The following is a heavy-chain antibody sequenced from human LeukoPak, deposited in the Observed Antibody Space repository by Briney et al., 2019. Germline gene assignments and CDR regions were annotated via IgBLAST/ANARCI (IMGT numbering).Heavy chain of an antibody. D-gene: IGHD3-10*01. CDR3: AKDYGSGSYCHY. Sequence: GGSLRLPCAASGFTFSSYSMNWVRQAPGKGLEWVSSISSSSSYIYYADSVKGRFTISRDNAKNSLYLQMNSLRAEDTAVYYCAKDYGSGSYCHYWGQGTLVTVSS. V-gene: IGHV3-21*01. CDR1: GFTFSSYS. CDR2: ISSSSSYI. J-gene: IGHJ4*02.